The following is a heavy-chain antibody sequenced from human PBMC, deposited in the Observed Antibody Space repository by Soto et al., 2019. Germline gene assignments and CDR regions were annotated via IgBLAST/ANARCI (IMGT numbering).Heavy chain of an antibody. D-gene: IGHD6-19*01. V-gene: IGHV3-30*18. CDR1: GFTVATTG. CDR3: AKDWGSSGWFNWFNP. CDR2: ISHDGTSR. Sequence: QVQLVESGGGVVQPGGSSKLACSAHGFTVATTGMHWVRQAPGKGLEWVAMISHDGTSRPYRDSVRGRFTISRDDAKNTLYLEMTSLRPEGTAMYFWAKDWGSSGWFNWFNPWGQGVLVTVSS. J-gene: IGHJ5*02.